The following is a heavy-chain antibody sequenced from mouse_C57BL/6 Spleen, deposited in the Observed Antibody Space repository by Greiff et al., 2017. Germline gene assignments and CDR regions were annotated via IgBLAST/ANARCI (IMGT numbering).Heavy chain of an antibody. J-gene: IGHJ1*03. Sequence: VQVVESGAELARPGASVKLSCKASGYTFTSYGISWVKQRTGQGLEWIGEIYPRSGNTYYNEKFKGKATLTADKSSSTAYMELRSLTSEDSAVYFCARFGYYGSSPYWYFDVWGTGTTVTVSS. CDR1: GYTFTSYG. CDR2: IYPRSGNT. V-gene: IGHV1-81*01. CDR3: ARFGYYGSSPYWYFDV. D-gene: IGHD1-1*01.